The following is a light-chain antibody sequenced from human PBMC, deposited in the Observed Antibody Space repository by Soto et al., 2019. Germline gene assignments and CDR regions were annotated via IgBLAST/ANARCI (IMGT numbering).Light chain of an antibody. J-gene: IGKJ5*01. CDR1: QDISNY. V-gene: IGKV1-27*01. CDR3: QKYNSSPRT. Sequence: DIQMTQSPSSLSASVGDRVTITCRASQDISNYLAWYQQIPGKVPKLLIYDASTLQSGVPSRFSGSGSGTDFTLTINSLQPEDVATYYCQKYNSSPRTFGQGTRLEIK. CDR2: DAS.